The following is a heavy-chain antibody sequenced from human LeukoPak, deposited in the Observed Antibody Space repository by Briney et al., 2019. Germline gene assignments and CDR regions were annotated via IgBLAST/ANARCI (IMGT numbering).Heavy chain of an antibody. CDR2: GYHSGST. J-gene: IGHJ3*02. CDR3: AEAYCGGDCYSGRTFDI. CDR1: GGSISSSYW. Sequence: PSQTLCLTCAVSGGSISSSYWRSGVRQPPGKGLGWIGEGYHSGSTNYNPSLKSRVTISVDNSKNQFSLKLTTVTAADTAVDYCAEAYCGGDCYSGRTFDIWGQGTMVTVSS. V-gene: IGHV4-4*02. D-gene: IGHD2-21*02.